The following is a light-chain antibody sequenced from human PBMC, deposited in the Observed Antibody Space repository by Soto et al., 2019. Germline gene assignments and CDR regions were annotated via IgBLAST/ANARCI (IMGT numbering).Light chain of an antibody. V-gene: IGLV2-14*01. CDR2: DVN. Sequence: QSALTQPASVSGSPGQSITISCAGTSSDVGAYDYVSWYQQHPGKVPKLMIFDVNIRPSGVSNRFSGSKSGNTASLTISGLQAEDEADYYCSSYTSSNNVVFGGGTQLTVL. CDR3: SSYTSSNNVV. CDR1: SSDVGAYDY. J-gene: IGLJ2*01.